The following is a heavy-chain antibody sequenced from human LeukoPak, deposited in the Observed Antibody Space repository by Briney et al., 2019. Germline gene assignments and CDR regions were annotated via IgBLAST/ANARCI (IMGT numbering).Heavy chain of an antibody. CDR2: FDPEDGET. CDR3: AMAAMVRGVIPWFDP. CDR1: GYTLTELS. Sequence: ASVKVSCKVSGYTLTELSMHWVRQAPGKGLEWMGGFDPEDGETIYAQKFQGRVTMTEDTSTDTAYMELSSLRSEDTAVYYCAMAAMVRGVIPWFDPWGQGTLVTVSS. V-gene: IGHV1-24*01. D-gene: IGHD3-10*01. J-gene: IGHJ5*02.